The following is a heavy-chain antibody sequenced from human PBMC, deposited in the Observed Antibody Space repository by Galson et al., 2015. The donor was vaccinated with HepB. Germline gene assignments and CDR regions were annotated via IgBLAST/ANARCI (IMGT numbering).Heavy chain of an antibody. J-gene: IGHJ4*02. CDR3: ANHYDILTGYLIEGYYFDY. V-gene: IGHV3-23*01. D-gene: IGHD3-9*01. CDR1: GGTFSSYA. CDR2: ISGSGGST. Sequence: SCKASGGTFSSYAMSWVRQAPGKGLEWVSAISGSGGSTYYADSVKGRFTISRDNSKNTLYLQMNSLRAEDTAVYYCANHYDILTGYLIEGYYFDYWGQGTLVTVSS.